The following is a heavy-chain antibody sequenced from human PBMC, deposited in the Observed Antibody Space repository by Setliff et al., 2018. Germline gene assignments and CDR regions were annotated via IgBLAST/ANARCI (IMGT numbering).Heavy chain of an antibody. CDR1: GGTFSSYG. V-gene: IGHV1-69*05. CDR3: ARVFGSSSSPYNYYYYMDV. D-gene: IGHD6-6*01. Sequence: EASVKVSCKASGGTFSSYGVSWVRQAPEQGLEWMGGINPIFGTANYAQKFQGRLTVTTDESTNTAYMELSSLSSEDTAVYYCARVFGSSSSPYNYYYYMDVWGKGTTVTVS. CDR2: INPIFGTA. J-gene: IGHJ6*03.